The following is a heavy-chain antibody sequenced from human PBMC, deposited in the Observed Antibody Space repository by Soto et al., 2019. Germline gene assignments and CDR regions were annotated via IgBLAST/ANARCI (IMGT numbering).Heavy chain of an antibody. CDR3: ARDHSSPDDY. V-gene: IGHV3-21*01. Sequence: PGGSLRLSCAASGFPFSSYSMNWVRPAPGKGLEWVSSISSSSSYIYYADSVKGRFTISRDNAKNPLYLQMNSLRAEDTAVYYCARDHSSPDDYWGQGTLVTVSS. J-gene: IGHJ4*02. D-gene: IGHD6-13*01. CDR2: ISSSSSYI. CDR1: GFPFSSYS.